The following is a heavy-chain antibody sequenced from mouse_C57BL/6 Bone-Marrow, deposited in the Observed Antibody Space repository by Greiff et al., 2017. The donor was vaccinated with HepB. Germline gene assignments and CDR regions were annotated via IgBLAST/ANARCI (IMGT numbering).Heavy chain of an antibody. V-gene: IGHV5-4*01. CDR1: GFTFSSYA. J-gene: IGHJ1*03. D-gene: IGHD1-1*01. CDR3: ARDHNTTVVAKGNFDV. Sequence: EVQLQESGGGLVKPGGSLKLSCAASGFTFSSYAMSWVRQTPEKRLEWVATISDGGSYTYYPDNVKGRFTISRDNAKNNLYLQMSHLKSEDTAMYYCARDHNTTVVAKGNFDVWGTGTTVTVSS. CDR2: ISDGGSYT.